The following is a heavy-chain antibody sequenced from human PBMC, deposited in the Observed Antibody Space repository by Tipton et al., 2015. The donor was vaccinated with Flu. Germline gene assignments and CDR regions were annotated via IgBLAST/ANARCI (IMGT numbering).Heavy chain of an antibody. CDR3: ARGPPGPSIRAYYFDI. CDR2: VYYTGST. V-gene: IGHV4-61*10. CDR1: GGSVSSGRYY. J-gene: IGHJ4*02. D-gene: IGHD2-21*01. Sequence: TLSLTCTVSGGSVSSGRYYWSWLRQTAGKGLEWIGFVYYTGSTNYKSSLKSRVTISTDTSTNQVSLKMNSVIAADTAVYYCARGPPGPSIRAYYFDIWGQGALVTVSS.